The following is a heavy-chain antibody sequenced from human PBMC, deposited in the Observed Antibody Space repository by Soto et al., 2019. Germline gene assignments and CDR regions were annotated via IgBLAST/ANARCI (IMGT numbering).Heavy chain of an antibody. CDR2: INPSGGST. D-gene: IGHD2-15*01. CDR3: ARDSYCSGGSCYPFDYYYYGMDV. J-gene: IGHJ6*02. CDR1: GYTFTSYY. V-gene: IGHV1-46*01. Sequence: ASVKVSCKASGYTFTSYYMHWVRQAPGQGLEWMGIINPSGGSTSYAQKFQGRVTMARDTSTSTVYMELSSLRSEDTAVYYCARDSYCSGGSCYPFDYYYYGMDVWGQGTTVTVSS.